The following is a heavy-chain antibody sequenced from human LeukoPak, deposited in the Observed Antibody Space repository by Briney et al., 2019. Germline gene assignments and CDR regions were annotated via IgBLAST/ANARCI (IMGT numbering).Heavy chain of an antibody. CDR2: IYYSGST. V-gene: IGHV4-39*07. J-gene: IGHJ4*02. CDR3: ARGFYSSGYSPVVSFDY. Sequence: SETLSLTCTVSGGSISSSSYYWGWIRQPPGKGLEWIGNIYYSGSTYYNSSLKSRVTISVDTSKNQFSLKLSSVTAADTAVYYCARGFYSSGYSPVVSFDYWGQGTLVTVSS. D-gene: IGHD3-22*01. CDR1: GGSISSSSYY.